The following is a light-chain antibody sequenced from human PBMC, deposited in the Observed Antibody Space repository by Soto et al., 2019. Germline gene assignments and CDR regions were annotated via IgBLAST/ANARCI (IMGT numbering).Light chain of an antibody. CDR1: QDIGTD. V-gene: IGKV1-17*01. J-gene: IGKJ1*01. CDR2: AAS. CDR3: T. Sequence: DIQMTQSPSSLSASVADRVTITCRASQDIGTDLGWYQQKPGKAPKRLIYAASSLQSGVPSRFSGSGSGTEFTLTISSLQPEDFATYRDTFGQGTKVDIK.